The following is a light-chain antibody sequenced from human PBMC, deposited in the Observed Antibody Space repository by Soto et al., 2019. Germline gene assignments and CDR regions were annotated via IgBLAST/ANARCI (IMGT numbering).Light chain of an antibody. CDR1: QSVSNN. V-gene: IGKV3-15*01. J-gene: IGKJ5*01. CDR3: QQYNDWPPIT. Sequence: EIIMPQSPATLSVSPGERATLSCRASQSVSNNLAWYQQKPGQAPRLLIYYASTRATGIPARFSGSGSGTEFTLTISSLQSEDFALYYCQQYNDWPPITFGQGTRLEVK. CDR2: YAS.